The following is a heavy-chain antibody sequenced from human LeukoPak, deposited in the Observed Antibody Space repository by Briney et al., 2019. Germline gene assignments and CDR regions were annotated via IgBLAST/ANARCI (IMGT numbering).Heavy chain of an antibody. CDR3: ARDRAGLAY. D-gene: IGHD3/OR15-3a*01. CDR1: GDSVSNNSVA. V-gene: IGHV6-1*01. J-gene: IGHJ4*02. CDR2: TYYRSKWYT. Sequence: SQTLSLTCAISGDSVSNNSVAWNWLTQSPSRGLEWLGRTYYRSKWYTDYAVSVKSRITLNADTSKNHFSLELNSVTPEDTAVYYCARDRAGLAYWGQGTLVTVSS.